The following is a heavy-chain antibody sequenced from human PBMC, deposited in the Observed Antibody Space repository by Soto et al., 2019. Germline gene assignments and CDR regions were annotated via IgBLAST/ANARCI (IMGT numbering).Heavy chain of an antibody. D-gene: IGHD1-26*01. V-gene: IGHV5-51*01. CDR3: VRRMGDTQYYFDY. CDR1: GYNFPSYW. Sequence: EVQLVQSGAEVRKPGESLKISCKGSGYNFPSYWIEWVRQMPGRELEWMGSIHPSDSATIFSPTFQGQVTFSADKSINTAYLQWNSLKALDTAIYYCVRRMGDTQYYFDYWGQGALVTVSS. J-gene: IGHJ4*02. CDR2: IHPSDSAT.